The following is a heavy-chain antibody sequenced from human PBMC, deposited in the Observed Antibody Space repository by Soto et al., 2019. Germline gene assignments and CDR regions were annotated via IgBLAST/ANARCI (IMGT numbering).Heavy chain of an antibody. Sequence: SENPSLTCTVSGDPINNYYWTWIRQPAGMGLKWFGYIYDSGSSSYNPALARRLTISVDTSKNQFSLKLKSVIVADTAVYHCARFVRSCSGTTCYTRADVWGQGTTVT. J-gene: IGHJ6*02. CDR1: GDPINNYY. D-gene: IGHD2-2*02. CDR3: ARFVRSCSGTTCYTRADV. V-gene: IGHV4-59*01. CDR2: IYDSGSS.